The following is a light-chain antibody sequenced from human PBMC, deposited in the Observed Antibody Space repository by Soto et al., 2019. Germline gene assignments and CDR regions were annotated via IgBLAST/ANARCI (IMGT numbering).Light chain of an antibody. CDR1: QSISNW. V-gene: IGKV1-5*03. CDR3: QQYNHYSSYS. CDR2: KTS. Sequence: DIQMTQSPSTLSASVGDRVTITCRASQSISNWLAWYQQKPGKAPKLLIYKTSNLQGGVPSRFSGSGSGTEFTLTISSLQADDSATYYCQQYNHYSSYSFGRGNTLEIK. J-gene: IGKJ2*03.